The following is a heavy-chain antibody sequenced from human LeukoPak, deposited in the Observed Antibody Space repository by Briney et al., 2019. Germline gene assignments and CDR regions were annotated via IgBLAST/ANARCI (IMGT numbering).Heavy chain of an antibody. J-gene: IGHJ4*02. Sequence: ASVKVSCKVSGYTLTELSMHWVRQAPGKGLEWMGGFVPEDGETIYAQKFQGRVTMTEDTSTDTAYMELSSLRSEDTAVYYCATDPTARITIFGVVRGHYWGQGTLVTVSS. CDR1: GYTLTELS. CDR3: ATDPTARITIFGVVRGHY. V-gene: IGHV1-24*01. CDR2: FVPEDGET. D-gene: IGHD3-3*01.